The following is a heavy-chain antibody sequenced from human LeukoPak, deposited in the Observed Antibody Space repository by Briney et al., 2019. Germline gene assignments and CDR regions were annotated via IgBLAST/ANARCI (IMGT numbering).Heavy chain of an antibody. CDR2: ISGYNGNT. CDR1: GYTFTSNG. D-gene: IGHD4-17*01. J-gene: IGHJ6*02. CDR3: ARESSTTVTTTGAIYYGMDV. Sequence: GASVKVSCKASGYTFTSNGISWVRQAPGQGLEWMGWISGYNGNTNYAQKLQGRVTMTTDTSTSTAYMELRSLRSDDTAVYFCARESSTTVTTTGAIYYGMDVWGQGTTATVSS. V-gene: IGHV1-18*01.